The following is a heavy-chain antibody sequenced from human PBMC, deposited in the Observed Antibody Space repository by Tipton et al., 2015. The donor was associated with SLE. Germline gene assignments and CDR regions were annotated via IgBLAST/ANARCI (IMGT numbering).Heavy chain of an antibody. J-gene: IGHJ4*02. CDR1: GFSFSTSW. CDR2: SKDKGNAYTT. Sequence: SLRLSCVVSGFSFSTSWMSWVRQAPGKGLEWVGRSKDKGNAYTTQYAVSAQGRFTISRDESKNSLYLQMNSLETEDTAVYYCARVSLTETLWELLDFWGQGTLVTVSS. V-gene: IGHV3-72*01. CDR3: ARVSLTETLWELLDF. D-gene: IGHD1-26*01.